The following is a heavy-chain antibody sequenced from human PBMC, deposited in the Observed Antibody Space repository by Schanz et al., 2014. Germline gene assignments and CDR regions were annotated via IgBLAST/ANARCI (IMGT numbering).Heavy chain of an antibody. J-gene: IGHJ4*02. CDR1: GYTFTTYA. CDR2: ISAYNGHT. V-gene: IGHV1-18*01. D-gene: IGHD3-3*01. CDR3: AGDRRFFDRGGLYCYDS. Sequence: QVQLVQSGAEVKKPGASVRVSCKASGYTFTTYAMSWVRQAPGQGLEWMGWISAYNGHTKYPQKLQGRVTMTTDTTTSTASMKLRSLTSDDTTVYYCAGDRRFFDRGGLYCYDSWGQGTLVTVSS.